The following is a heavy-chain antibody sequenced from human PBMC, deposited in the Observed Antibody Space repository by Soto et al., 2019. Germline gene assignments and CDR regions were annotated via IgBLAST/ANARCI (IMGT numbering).Heavy chain of an antibody. V-gene: IGHV3-30*18. CDR3: AKDLGIVGATSCFDY. Sequence: PGSVVKGSCAASGGSRIIYGMHRVRQAPGKGLEWVAVISYDGSNKYYADSVKGRFTISRDNSKNTLYLQMNSLRAEDTAVYYCAKDLGIVGATSCFDYWAQGTVV. CDR2: ISYDGSNK. CDR1: GGSRIIYG. J-gene: IGHJ4*02. D-gene: IGHD1-26*01.